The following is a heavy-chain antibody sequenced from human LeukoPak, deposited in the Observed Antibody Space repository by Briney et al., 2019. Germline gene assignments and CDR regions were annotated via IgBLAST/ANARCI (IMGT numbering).Heavy chain of an antibody. V-gene: IGHV3-23*01. Sequence: GGSLRLSCEGTGFTFSNHAMSWVRQAPGKGLEWISVISGSGASAYYADSVRGRFTISRDNSKNTLILQMSSLRAEDTAIYYCAKAWGGTGRNYFDSWGQGTLVTVSS. CDR3: AKAWGGTGRNYFDS. CDR1: GFTFSNHA. CDR2: ISGSGASA. D-gene: IGHD1/OR15-1a*01. J-gene: IGHJ4*02.